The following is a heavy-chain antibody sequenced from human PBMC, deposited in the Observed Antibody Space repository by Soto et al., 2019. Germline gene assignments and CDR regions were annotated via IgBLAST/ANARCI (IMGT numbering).Heavy chain of an antibody. CDR2: IWYDGSNK. V-gene: IGHV3-33*01. D-gene: IGHD3-22*01. Sequence: GGSLRLSCAASVFTFSSYGMHWVRQAPGKGLEWVAVIWYDGSNKYYADSVKGRFTISRDNSKNTLYLQMNSLRAEDTAVYYSARDPHYYDSSGYTQYYFDYWGQGTLVTVSS. J-gene: IGHJ4*02. CDR1: VFTFSSYG. CDR3: ARDPHYYDSSGYTQYYFDY.